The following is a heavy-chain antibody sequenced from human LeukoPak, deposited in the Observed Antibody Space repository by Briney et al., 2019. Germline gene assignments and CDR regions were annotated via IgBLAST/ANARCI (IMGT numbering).Heavy chain of an antibody. Sequence: GGSLRLSCEASGFTFSQYWMHWVRQAPGKGLVWVSRIDPDGSSTNYADSVKGRFTISRDNAKNTLYLQLNSLRAEDTAVYYCAREDYSNYAPYFDYWGQGTLVTVSS. CDR1: GFTFSQYW. CDR3: AREDYSNYAPYFDY. D-gene: IGHD4-11*01. J-gene: IGHJ4*02. V-gene: IGHV3-74*01. CDR2: IDPDGSST.